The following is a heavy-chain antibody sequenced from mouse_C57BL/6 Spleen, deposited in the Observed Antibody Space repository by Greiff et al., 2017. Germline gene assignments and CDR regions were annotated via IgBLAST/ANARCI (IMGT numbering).Heavy chain of an antibody. V-gene: IGHV1-18*01. CDR3: ARSAYYYGSSYAMDY. CDR2: INPNNGGT. D-gene: IGHD1-1*01. Sequence: EVKLLESGPELVKPGASVKIPCKASGYTFTDYNMDWVKQSHGKSLEWIGDINPNNGGTIYNQKFKGKATLTVDKSSSTAYMELRSLTSEDTAVYYCARSAYYYGSSYAMDYWGQGTSVTVSS. CDR1: GYTFTDYN. J-gene: IGHJ4*01.